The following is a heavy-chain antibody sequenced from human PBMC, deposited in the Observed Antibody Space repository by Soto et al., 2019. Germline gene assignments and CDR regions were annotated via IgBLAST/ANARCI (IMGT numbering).Heavy chain of an antibody. Sequence: GGSLRLSCAASGFTFSSYAMSWVRQAPGKGLEWVSAISGSGGSTYYADSVKGRFTISRDNSKNTLYLQMNSLRAEDTAVYYCALGPYGSGSYYPNWGAPWGQGTLVSVSS. CDR3: ALGPYGSGSYYPNWGAP. CDR1: GFTFSSYA. D-gene: IGHD3-10*01. V-gene: IGHV3-23*01. CDR2: ISGSGGST. J-gene: IGHJ5*02.